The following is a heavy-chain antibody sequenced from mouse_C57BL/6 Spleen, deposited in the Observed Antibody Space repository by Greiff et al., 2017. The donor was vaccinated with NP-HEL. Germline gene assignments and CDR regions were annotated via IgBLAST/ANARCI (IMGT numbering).Heavy chain of an antibody. V-gene: IGHV1-61*01. J-gene: IGHJ2*01. CDR1: GYTFTSYW. D-gene: IGHD1-1*01. CDR3: ARSRVSSPDY. CDR2: IYPSDSET. Sequence: QVQLQQPGAELVRPGSSVKLSCKASGYTFTSYWMDWVKQRPGQGLEWIGNIYPSDSETHYNQKFKDKATLTVDKSSSTAYMQLSSLTSEDSAVYYWARSRVSSPDYWGQGTTLTVSS.